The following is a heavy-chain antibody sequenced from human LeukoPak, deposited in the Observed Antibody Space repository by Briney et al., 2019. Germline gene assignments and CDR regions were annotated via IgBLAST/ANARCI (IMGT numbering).Heavy chain of an antibody. D-gene: IGHD3-22*01. CDR3: AKSGRVFDTSGYYWFPN. V-gene: IGHV3-23*01. CDR1: GFTFSSYA. Sequence: SGGSLRLSCATSGFTFSSYAMSWVRQAPGKGLEWVSSISGRGANTHYADSVEGRFTISGDYSKSTLNLQMNSLRAEDTAVYYCAKSGRVFDTSGYYWFPNWGQGILVTVSS. CDR2: ISGRGANT. J-gene: IGHJ4*02.